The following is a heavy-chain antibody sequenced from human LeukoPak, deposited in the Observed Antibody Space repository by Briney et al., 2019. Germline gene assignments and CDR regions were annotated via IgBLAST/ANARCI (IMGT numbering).Heavy chain of an antibody. CDR1: GFTFSSYG. CDR3: AKNSIVVVVAATLDY. V-gene: IGHV3-30*18. Sequence: GGSLRLSCAASGFTFSSYGMHWVRRAPGKGLEWVAVISYDGSNKYYADSVKGRFTISRDNSKNTLYLQMNSLRAEDTAVYYCAKNSIVVVVAATLDYWGQGTLVTVSS. D-gene: IGHD2-15*01. J-gene: IGHJ4*02. CDR2: ISYDGSNK.